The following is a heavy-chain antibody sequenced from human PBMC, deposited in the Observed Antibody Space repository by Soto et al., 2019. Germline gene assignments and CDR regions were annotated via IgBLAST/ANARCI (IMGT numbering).Heavy chain of an antibody. D-gene: IGHD3-10*01. V-gene: IGHV3-30*18. CDR3: ANGVPDYYGSGSLGLDY. CDR2: ISYDGSNK. CDR1: GFTFSSYG. Sequence: QVQLVESGGGVVQPGRSLRLSCAASGFTFSSYGMHWVRQAPGKGLEWVAVISYDGSNKYYADSVKGRFTISRDNSKNTLYLQMNSLRAEDTAVYYCANGVPDYYGSGSLGLDYWGQGTLVTVSS. J-gene: IGHJ4*02.